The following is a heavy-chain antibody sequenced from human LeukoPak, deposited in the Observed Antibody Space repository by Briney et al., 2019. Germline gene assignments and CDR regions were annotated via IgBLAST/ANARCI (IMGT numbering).Heavy chain of an antibody. CDR2: ISGSGGGT. CDR3: AKVWGYCSSTSCAADY. J-gene: IGHJ4*02. D-gene: IGHD2-2*01. Sequence: PGGSLILSCEVSGITLSNYGMSWVRQAPGQGLEWLAGISGSGGGTNYADSVKGRFTISRDNPKNTLYLQMNSLRAEDTAVYYCAKVWGYCSSTSCAADYWGQGTLVTVSS. CDR1: GITLSNYG. V-gene: IGHV3-23*01.